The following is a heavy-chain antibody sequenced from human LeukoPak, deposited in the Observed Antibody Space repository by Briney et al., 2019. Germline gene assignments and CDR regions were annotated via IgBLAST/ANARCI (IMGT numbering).Heavy chain of an antibody. CDR3: ARQGQQLDFDY. CDR1: GGPISSSDYY. V-gene: IGHV4-39*01. D-gene: IGHD6-13*01. CDR2: IYYRGST. J-gene: IGHJ4*02. Sequence: SETLFLTCTVSGGPISSSDYYWGWIRRSPGKGLEWIGSIYYRGSTYYNPSLKSRVTISVDTSKNQFSLKLSSVTAADTAVYYCARQGQQLDFDYWGQGTLVTVSS.